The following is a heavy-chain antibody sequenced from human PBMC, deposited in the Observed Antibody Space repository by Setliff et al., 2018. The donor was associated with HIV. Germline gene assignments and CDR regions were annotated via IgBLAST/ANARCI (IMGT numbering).Heavy chain of an antibody. Sequence: GASVKVSCKASRHTFTDYYIHWVQQAPGKGLEWMGRIDPVNGETTYAENFQGRVAITADTSTDTAYLKLSSLKSDDTAVYYCATSRVVRRVPLPFDYWGHGTLVTVSS. CDR3: ATSRVVRRVPLPFDY. D-gene: IGHD3-10*01. V-gene: IGHV1-69-2*01. J-gene: IGHJ4*01. CDR1: RHTFTDYY. CDR2: IDPVNGET.